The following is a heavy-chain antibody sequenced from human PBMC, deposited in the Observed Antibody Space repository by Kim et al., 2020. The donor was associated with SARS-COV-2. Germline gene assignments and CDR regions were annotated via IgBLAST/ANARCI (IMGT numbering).Heavy chain of an antibody. V-gene: IGHV3-23*01. CDR2: ISSSGDRT. D-gene: IGHD3-9*01. CDR3: AKEGGTLRYFDCSASDS. J-gene: IGHJ5*01. CDR1: GFTFSSYA. Sequence: GGSLRLSCAASGFTFSSYAMGWVRQAPGRGLEWVSAISSSGDRTFYADSVKGRFTLSRDNSKNTLYLHMNSLRVEATAVYYCAKEGGTLRYFDCSASDS.